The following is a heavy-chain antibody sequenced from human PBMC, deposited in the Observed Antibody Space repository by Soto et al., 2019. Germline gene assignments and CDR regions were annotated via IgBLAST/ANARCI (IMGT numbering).Heavy chain of an antibody. J-gene: IGHJ4*02. V-gene: IGHV4-34*01. Sequence: SETLSLTCAVYGGSFSGYYWSWIRQPPGKGLEWIGEINHSGSTNYNPSFKSRVTISVDTSKNQFSLKLSSVTAADTAVYYCASLIGYCSGGSCPLFDYWGQGTLVTVSS. D-gene: IGHD2-15*01. CDR1: GGSFSGYY. CDR2: INHSGST. CDR3: ASLIGYCSGGSCPLFDY.